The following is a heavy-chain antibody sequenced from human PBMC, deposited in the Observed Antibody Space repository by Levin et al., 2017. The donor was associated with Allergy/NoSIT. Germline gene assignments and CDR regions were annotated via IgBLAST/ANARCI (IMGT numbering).Heavy chain of an antibody. CDR3: VRDRRVSHWFADDWVDP. V-gene: IGHV3-20*04. J-gene: IGHJ5*02. CDR2: LNWSGDTT. Sequence: GESLKISCAASGFTFDDYGMHWVRQAPGKGLEWVSGLNWSGDTTGYADSVKGRFTISRDNAKNSLYLQMNRLTAEDTAFYYCVRDRRVSHWFADDWVDPWGQGTLVTVSS. CDR1: GFTFDDYG. D-gene: IGHD3-9*01.